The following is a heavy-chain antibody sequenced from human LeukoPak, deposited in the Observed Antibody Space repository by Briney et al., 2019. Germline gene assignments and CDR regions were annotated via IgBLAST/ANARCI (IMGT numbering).Heavy chain of an antibody. D-gene: IGHD3-10*01. CDR3: AKRGTIWFGELLSTLYYFDY. V-gene: IGHV3-66*01. CDR1: GFTVSSNY. Sequence: GGSLRLSCAASGFTVSSNYMSWVRQAPGKGLEWVSVIYSGGSTYYADSVKGRFTISRDNSKNTLYLQMNSLRAEDTAVYYCAKRGTIWFGELLSTLYYFDYWGQGTLVTVSS. CDR2: IYSGGST. J-gene: IGHJ4*02.